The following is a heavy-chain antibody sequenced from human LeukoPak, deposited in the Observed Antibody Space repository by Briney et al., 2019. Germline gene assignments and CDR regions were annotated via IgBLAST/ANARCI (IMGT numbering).Heavy chain of an antibody. D-gene: IGHD3-16*01. CDR1: GYTFTSYY. Sequence: GASVKVSCKASGYTFTSYYMHWVRQAPGQGLEWMGIINPSGGSTSYAQKFQGRVTMTRDTSTSTVYMELSSLRSEDTAVYYCARDLGDAYYYYGMDVWGQGTTVTVSS. J-gene: IGHJ6*02. CDR2: INPSGGST. CDR3: ARDLGDAYYYYGMDV. V-gene: IGHV1-46*01.